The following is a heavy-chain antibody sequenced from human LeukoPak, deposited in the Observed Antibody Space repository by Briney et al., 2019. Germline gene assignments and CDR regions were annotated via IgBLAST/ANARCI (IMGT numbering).Heavy chain of an antibody. J-gene: IGHJ4*02. CDR3: ARSSGPDAPDY. Sequence: GGSLRLSCAASGFTVSGNYMSWVRQAPGKGLEWVSIIYNGGSTSYADSVKGRFTISRDNSKNTLYLQMNSLRAEDTAVYYCARSSGPDAPDYWGQGTLVTVSS. D-gene: IGHD7-27*01. CDR1: GFTVSGNY. CDR2: IYNGGST. V-gene: IGHV3-53*05.